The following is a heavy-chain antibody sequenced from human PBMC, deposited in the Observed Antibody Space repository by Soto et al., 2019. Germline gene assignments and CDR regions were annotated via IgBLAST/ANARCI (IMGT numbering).Heavy chain of an antibody. V-gene: IGHV4-59*01. CDR1: GVSISSYF. CDR2: TYHRGST. J-gene: IGHJ4*02. Sequence: SETLSLTCSVSGVSISSYFWSWIRQAPGGGLEWIGYTYHRGSTNYSPSLKSRVAISLDTSENQFSLKVNSVTAAETAVYYCARIGGYHGPLDSWGQGTPVT. CDR3: ARIGGYHGPLDS. D-gene: IGHD6-25*01.